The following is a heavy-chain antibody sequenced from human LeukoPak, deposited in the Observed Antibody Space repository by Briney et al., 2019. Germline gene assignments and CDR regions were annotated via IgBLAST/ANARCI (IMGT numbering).Heavy chain of an antibody. CDR1: GFTFSSYW. J-gene: IGHJ6*03. CDR2: IKQDGSEK. D-gene: IGHD3-10*01. Sequence: GGSLRLSCAASGFTFSSYWMSRVRQAPGKGLEWVANIKQDGSEKYYVDSVKGRFTISRDNAKNSLYLQMNSLRAEDTAVYYCARGLNYYGSGSYVWAYYYYYMDVWGKGTTVTVSS. CDR3: ARGLNYYGSGSYVWAYYYYYMDV. V-gene: IGHV3-7*01.